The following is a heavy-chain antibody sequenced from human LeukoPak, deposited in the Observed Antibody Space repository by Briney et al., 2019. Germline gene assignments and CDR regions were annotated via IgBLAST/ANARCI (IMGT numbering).Heavy chain of an antibody. CDR3: ARDRSSSI. Sequence: SETLSLTCTVSSGSLRSSYCSWIRQPPGKGLEWIGYIYYSGSTYYNPSLKSRVTISIDTSRDQFSLKLSSVTAADTAVYYCARDRSSSIWGQGTLVTVSS. V-gene: IGHV4-59*01. D-gene: IGHD6-6*01. J-gene: IGHJ4*02. CDR1: SGSLRSSY. CDR2: IYYSGST.